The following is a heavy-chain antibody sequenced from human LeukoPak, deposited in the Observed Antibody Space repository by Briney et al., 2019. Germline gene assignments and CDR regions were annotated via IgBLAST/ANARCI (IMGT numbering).Heavy chain of an antibody. CDR3: ARGSPMRD. Sequence: SETLSLTCGVSGNFITRGYYWAWIRQPPGKGLEWIGSIYNTGSTYYNPSLKSRVTMSIDTSKNQFSLKLSSVTAADTAVYYCARGSPMRDWGQGTLVTVSS. J-gene: IGHJ4*02. V-gene: IGHV4-38-2*01. CDR2: IYNTGST. CDR1: GNFITRGYY. D-gene: IGHD3-22*01.